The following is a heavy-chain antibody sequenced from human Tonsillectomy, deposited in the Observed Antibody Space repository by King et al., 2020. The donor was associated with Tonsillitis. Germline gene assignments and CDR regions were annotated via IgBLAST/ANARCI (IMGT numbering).Heavy chain of an antibody. Sequence: DVQLVESGGGLVQPGRSLRLSCAASGFIFDDYAMHWVRQAPGKGLEWVSGVSWNSGSIAYADSVKGRFTISRDNAKNSLYLQMNSLRAEDTALYYCAKDITAFGQQLVGGPFDYWGQGTLVTVSS. CDR1: GFIFDDYA. J-gene: IGHJ4*02. CDR3: AKDITAFGQQLVGGPFDY. V-gene: IGHV3-9*01. D-gene: IGHD6-13*01. CDR2: VSWNSGSI.